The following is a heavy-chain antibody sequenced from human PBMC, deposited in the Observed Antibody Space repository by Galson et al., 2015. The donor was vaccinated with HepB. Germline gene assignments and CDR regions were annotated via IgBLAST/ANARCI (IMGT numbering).Heavy chain of an antibody. J-gene: IGHJ4*02. CDR3: ARDSRGCSGGSCYSGRDD. CDR1: GFTFSSYS. Sequence: SLRLSCAASGFTFSSYSMNWVRQAPGKGLEWVSSISSSSSYIYYADSVKGRFTISRDNAKNSLYLQMNSLRAEDTAVYYCARDSRGCSGGSCYSGRDDWGQGTLVTVSS. CDR2: ISSSSSYI. D-gene: IGHD2-15*01. V-gene: IGHV3-21*01.